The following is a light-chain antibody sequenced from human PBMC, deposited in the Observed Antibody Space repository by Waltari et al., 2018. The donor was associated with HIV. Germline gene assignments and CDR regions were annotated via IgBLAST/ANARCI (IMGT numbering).Light chain of an antibody. V-gene: IGLV2-8*01. J-gene: IGLJ2*01. CDR1: SGYIGNYDY. Sequence: QPALILPPSAYGSTGQSVTISGTGPSGYIGNYDYASRYQQHPGKAPQIIIYEVSQRSSGVPDRFSGSKSGNTASLTVFVLQAEDEADYYCASYAGHDRFVLLGGGTKVTVL. CDR3: ASYAGHDRFVL. CDR2: EVS.